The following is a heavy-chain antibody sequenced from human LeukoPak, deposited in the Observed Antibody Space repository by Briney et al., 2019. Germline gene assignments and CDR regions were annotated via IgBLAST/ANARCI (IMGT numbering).Heavy chain of an antibody. Sequence: SVKVSCRASGGTFSSYAISWVRQAPGQGLEWMGGIIPIFGTANYAQKFQGRVTITADESTSTAYMELSSLRSEDTAVYYCASERLGYCSGGSCSKRAHGMDVWGKGTTVTVSS. V-gene: IGHV1-69*13. D-gene: IGHD2-15*01. CDR1: GGTFSSYA. J-gene: IGHJ6*04. CDR3: ASERLGYCSGGSCSKRAHGMDV. CDR2: IIPIFGTA.